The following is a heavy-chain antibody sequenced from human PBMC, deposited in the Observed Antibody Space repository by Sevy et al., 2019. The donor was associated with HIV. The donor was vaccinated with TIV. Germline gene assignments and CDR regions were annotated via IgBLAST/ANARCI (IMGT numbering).Heavy chain of an antibody. Sequence: GGSLRLSXAASXXTXXXXXMSWVRXXXGKGXXXVATKXXXXXEKYYVDCVKGRFAISRDNGKNSVSLQMNGLRAXXRXLYYCAGEVXGXXXXPXXXXSWGQGXLVTVSS. CDR2: KXXXXXEK. D-gene: IGHD5-12*01. V-gene: IGHV3-7*01. J-gene: IGHJ5*02. CDR3: AGEVXGXXXXPXXXXS. CDR1: XXTXXXXX.